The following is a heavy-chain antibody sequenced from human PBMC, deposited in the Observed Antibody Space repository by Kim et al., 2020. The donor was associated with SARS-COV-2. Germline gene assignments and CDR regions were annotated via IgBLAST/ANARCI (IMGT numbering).Heavy chain of an antibody. V-gene: IGHV3-72*01. CDR2: SKNRGSGYTA. J-gene: IGHJ3*02. Sequence: GGSLRLSCVASGFTFSDHHMDWVRQAPGKGLECVARSKNRGSGYTAKYAASVKGRFTISRDESKNSLYLQMNSLKTEDTAVYYCARDSMHYAFDIWGQGT. CDR3: ARDSMHYAFDI. CDR1: GFTFSDHH. D-gene: IGHD2-8*01.